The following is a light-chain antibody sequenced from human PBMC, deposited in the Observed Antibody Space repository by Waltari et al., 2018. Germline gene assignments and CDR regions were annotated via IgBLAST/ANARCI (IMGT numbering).Light chain of an antibody. J-gene: IGKJ2*03. CDR2: LAS. Sequence: DVVMTQSPLSLPVTLGQPASISCRSNESLAYLTWFYQRPGQAPRRLIRLASRRDSGVPDRFIGSGSGTAFTLQITRVEPEDLGVYYCMQGSRPFSFGQGTKLEIK. V-gene: IGKV2-30*01. CDR1: ESLAY. CDR3: MQGSRPFS.